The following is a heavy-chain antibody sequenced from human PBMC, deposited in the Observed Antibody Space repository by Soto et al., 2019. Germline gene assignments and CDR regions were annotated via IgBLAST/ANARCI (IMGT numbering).Heavy chain of an antibody. J-gene: IGHJ4*02. CDR1: GFSLTTTGVG. CDR2: VYWNDER. Sequence: QIALQESGPTVVNPTQTLTLTCTFSGFSLTTTGVGVGWIRHAPGKALEWLAMVYWNDERRYSPSLKSRLTITQDTSKNQVVLTMTYMDPVDTATYFCAHYDSSGYFSHFASWGQGTLVTVSS. CDR3: AHYDSSGYFSHFAS. V-gene: IGHV2-5*01. D-gene: IGHD3-22*01.